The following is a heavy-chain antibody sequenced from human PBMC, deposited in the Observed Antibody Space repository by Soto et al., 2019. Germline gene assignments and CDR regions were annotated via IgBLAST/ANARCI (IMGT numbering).Heavy chain of an antibody. CDR3: ARVWGGAFDT. Sequence: LSLTCTVSGGSISSYYWSWIRQPPGKGLEWIGYIYYSGSTNYNPSLKSRVTISVDTSKNQFSLKLSSVTAADTAVYYCARVWGGAFDTWGQGTMVTVSS. CDR1: GGSISSYY. D-gene: IGHD3-10*01. CDR2: IYYSGST. V-gene: IGHV4-59*01. J-gene: IGHJ3*02.